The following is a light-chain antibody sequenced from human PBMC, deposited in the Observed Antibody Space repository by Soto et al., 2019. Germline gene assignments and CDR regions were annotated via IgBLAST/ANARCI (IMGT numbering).Light chain of an antibody. J-gene: IGKJ1*01. V-gene: IGKV3-20*01. CDR2: GAS. CDR1: QSVSSNY. CDR3: QQYGSSIKT. Sequence: EIVLTQFPGTLSLSPGERATLSCRASQSVSSNYLAWYQQRPGQPPNLLIFGASNRSPGLPDRFSGSGSGTDFPLTISRLEPEDFAVYYCQQYGSSIKTFGQGTKVEIK.